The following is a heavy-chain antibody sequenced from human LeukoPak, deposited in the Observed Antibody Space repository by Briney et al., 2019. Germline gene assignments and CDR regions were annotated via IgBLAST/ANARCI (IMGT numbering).Heavy chain of an antibody. J-gene: IGHJ6*02. CDR1: GFTFSSHW. V-gene: IGHV3-7*02. Sequence: GESLKISCAASGFTFSSHWMSWVRQGPGKGLEWVANIKQDGREKYYMDSVKGRFTISRDNAKDSLYLQMNSLRAEDTAVYYCARPRGSGKPYYYYGMDVWGQGTTVTVSS. CDR3: ARPRGSGKPYYYYGMDV. CDR2: IKQDGREK. D-gene: IGHD3-10*01.